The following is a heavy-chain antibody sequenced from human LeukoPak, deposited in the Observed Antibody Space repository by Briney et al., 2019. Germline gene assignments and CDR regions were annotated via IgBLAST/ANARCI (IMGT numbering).Heavy chain of an antibody. CDR1: GPTFSNSA. D-gene: IGHD2-8*01. CDR2: VSHDEGNK. Sequence: PGGSLRLSCAASGPTFSNSAIHWVRQAPGKGLEWVAVVSHDEGNKYYADSVKGRFTVSRDNSKNTLYLQMNSLGAEDTAVYYCAKERCTNAVCYFGSGMDVWGQGTTVTVSS. CDR3: AKERCTNAVCYFGSGMDV. J-gene: IGHJ6*02. V-gene: IGHV3-30-3*01.